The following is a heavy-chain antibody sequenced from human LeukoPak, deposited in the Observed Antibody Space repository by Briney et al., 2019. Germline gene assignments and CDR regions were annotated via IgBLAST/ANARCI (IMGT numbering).Heavy chain of an antibody. CDR3: ARGLYSDTWRTSSHFDY. Sequence: SETLSLTCTVSGDSIRSSTFYWGWIRQPPGKGLEWVGTINYSGSTYYTPSLKSRVTISADTSTNQFSLRLTSVTAADAAVYFCARGLYSDTWRTSSHFDYWGQGTLVTVSS. J-gene: IGHJ4*02. CDR2: INYSGST. D-gene: IGHD5-12*01. CDR1: GDSIRSSTFY. V-gene: IGHV4-39*01.